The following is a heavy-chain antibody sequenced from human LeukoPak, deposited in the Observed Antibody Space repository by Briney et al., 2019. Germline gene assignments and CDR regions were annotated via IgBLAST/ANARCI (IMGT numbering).Heavy chain of an antibody. V-gene: IGHV4-34*01. J-gene: IGHJ4*02. CDR3: ARDQYYCDSSGYLTFDY. CDR2: INHSGST. Sequence: SETPSLTCAVYGGSFSGYYWSWIRQPPGKGLEWIGEINHSGSTNYNPSLKSRVTISVDTSKNQFSLKLSSVTAADTAVYYCARDQYYCDSSGYLTFDYWGQGTLVTVSS. CDR1: GGSFSGYY. D-gene: IGHD3-22*01.